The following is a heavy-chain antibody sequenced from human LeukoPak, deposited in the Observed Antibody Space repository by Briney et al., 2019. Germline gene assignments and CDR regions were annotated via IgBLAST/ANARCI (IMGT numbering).Heavy chain of an antibody. CDR3: AKDTCSGGSCYSNWFDP. J-gene: IGHJ5*02. CDR2: ISGSGGST. V-gene: IGHV3-23*01. Sequence: GGSLRLSCAASGFTFSSYAMSWLRQAPGKGLEWVSGISGSGGSTNYADSVKGRFTISRDNSKNTLFLQMNSLRAEDTAVYYCAKDTCSGGSCYSNWFDPWGQGTLVTVSS. D-gene: IGHD2-15*01. CDR1: GFTFSSYA.